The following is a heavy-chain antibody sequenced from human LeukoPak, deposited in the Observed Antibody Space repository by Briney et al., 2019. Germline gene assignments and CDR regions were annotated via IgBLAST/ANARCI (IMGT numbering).Heavy chain of an antibody. D-gene: IGHD5-18*01. V-gene: IGHV3-66*01. CDR1: GFTVSSNY. CDR3: ARDQAAMVSDAFDI. CDR2: IYSSGST. Sequence: QSGGSLRLSCAASGFTVSSNYMNWVRQAPGKGLEWVSVIYSSGSTYYADSVKGRFTISRDNSKNTLYLQMNSLRAEDTAVYYCARDQAAMVSDAFDIWGQGTMVTVSS. J-gene: IGHJ3*02.